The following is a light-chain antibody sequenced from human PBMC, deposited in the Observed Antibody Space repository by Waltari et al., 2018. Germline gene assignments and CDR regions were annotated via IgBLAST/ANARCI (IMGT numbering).Light chain of an antibody. V-gene: IGKV4-1*01. CDR1: QSLLHSSNNKNY. CDR3: QQYYSPPWT. CDR2: WAS. Sequence: DIVMTQSPDSLAVSLGERATIHCKSSQSLLHSSNNKNYLAWYQQKPGQPPELLFYWASTRESGVPERFSGSGSGTDFTLTISSLQAEDVAVFYCQQYYSPPWTFGQGTKVEIK. J-gene: IGKJ1*01.